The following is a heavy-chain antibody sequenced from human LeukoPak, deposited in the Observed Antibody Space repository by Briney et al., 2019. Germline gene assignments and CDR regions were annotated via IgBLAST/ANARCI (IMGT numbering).Heavy chain of an antibody. Sequence: GGSLRLXCAASGFTFSGSAMHWVRQASGKGLELVGRIRSKANSYATAYAASVKGRFTISRDDSKNTAYLQMNSLKTEDTAVYYCTRHLSGITIFGVADDAFDIWGQGTMVTVSS. D-gene: IGHD3-3*01. CDR3: TRHLSGITIFGVADDAFDI. J-gene: IGHJ3*02. CDR1: GFTFSGSA. V-gene: IGHV3-73*01. CDR2: IRSKANSYAT.